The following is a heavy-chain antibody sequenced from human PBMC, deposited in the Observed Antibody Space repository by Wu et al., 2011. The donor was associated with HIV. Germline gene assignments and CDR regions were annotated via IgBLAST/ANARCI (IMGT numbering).Heavy chain of an antibody. J-gene: IGHJ6*04. CDR2: IIPIFDKP. Sequence: QVHLVQSGAEVKKPGSSVKVSCKASGDTFNTYAIGWVRQAPGQGLEWMGGIIPIFDKPNYGQKFQGRITITADESTSTVYMELNSLRSEDTAVYYCARLSSIGGSGIFGMDVWGQRDHGHRLL. D-gene: IGHD3-10*01. V-gene: IGHV1-69*12. CDR1: GDTFNTYA. CDR3: ARLSSIGGSGIFGMDV.